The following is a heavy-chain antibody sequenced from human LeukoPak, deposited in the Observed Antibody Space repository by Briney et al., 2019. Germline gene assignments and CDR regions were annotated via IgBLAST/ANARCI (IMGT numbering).Heavy chain of an antibody. D-gene: IGHD6-19*01. CDR3: ARFHMAGTWRGMNY. V-gene: IGHV4-34*01. Sequence: SETLSLTCAVYGGSFSGYYWSWIRQPPGKGLEWIGEINHNGSTNYNPSLKSRVTISVDTSKNQFSLKLSSLTAADTAVYYCARFHMAGTWRGMNYWGQGTLVTVSS. J-gene: IGHJ4*02. CDR1: GGSFSGYY. CDR2: INHNGST.